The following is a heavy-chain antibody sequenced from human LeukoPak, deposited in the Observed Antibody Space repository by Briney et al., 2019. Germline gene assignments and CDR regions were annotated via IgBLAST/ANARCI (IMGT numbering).Heavy chain of an antibody. J-gene: IGHJ2*01. CDR2: IYYTGST. V-gene: IGHV4-59*08. Sequence: SETLSLTCTVSGGSISSYYWSWLRQPPGKGLDLIGYIYYTGSTNYNPSLKSRVTISVDTSKKQFSLKLSSVTAADTAVYYCARLVGYSYPRPGSWYFDLWGRGTLVTVSS. CDR1: GGSISSYY. D-gene: IGHD5-18*01. CDR3: ARLVGYSYPRPGSWYFDL.